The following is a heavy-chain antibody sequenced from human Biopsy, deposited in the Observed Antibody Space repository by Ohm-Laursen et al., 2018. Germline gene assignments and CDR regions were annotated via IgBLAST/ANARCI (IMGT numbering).Heavy chain of an antibody. CDR1: GVSINGGRYY. CDR3: ASGGQWPKPYLRYFDP. CDR2: IFYSART. J-gene: IGHJ5*02. D-gene: IGHD6-19*01. V-gene: IGHV4-31*02. Sequence: TLSLTCTVSGVSINGGRYYWNWIRHHPGKGLEWIGNIFYSARTYYNPSLRGRVTISVDTSKNQISLRLSSVTAADTAVYYCASGGQWPKPYLRYFDPWGQGTLVTVSS.